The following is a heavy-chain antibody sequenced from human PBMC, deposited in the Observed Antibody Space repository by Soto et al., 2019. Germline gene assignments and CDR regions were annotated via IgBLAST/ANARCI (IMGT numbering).Heavy chain of an antibody. V-gene: IGHV4-4*02. CDR2: IYHSGST. CDR1: SGSISSSNW. CDR3: ARARAVTTDYYYYYMDV. Sequence: QVQLQESGPGLVKPSGTLSLTCAVSSGSISSSNWWSWVRQPPGKGLEWIGEIYHSGSTNYNPSLKSRVTISVDKSKNQFYLKLSSVTAADTAVYYCARARAVTTDYYYYYMDVWGKGTTVTVSS. D-gene: IGHD4-17*01. J-gene: IGHJ6*03.